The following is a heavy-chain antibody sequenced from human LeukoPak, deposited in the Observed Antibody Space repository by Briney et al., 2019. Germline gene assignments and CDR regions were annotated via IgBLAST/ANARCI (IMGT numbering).Heavy chain of an antibody. D-gene: IGHD5-18*01. CDR2: ISWDGGST. V-gene: IGHV3-43D*03. Sequence: GGSLGLSCAASGFTFDDYAMHWVRQAPGKGLEWVSLISWDGGSTYYADSVKGRFTISRDNAKNSLYLQMNSLRAEDTAVYYCARGRGYGDYWGQGTLVTVSS. CDR3: ARGRGYGDY. J-gene: IGHJ4*02. CDR1: GFTFDDYA.